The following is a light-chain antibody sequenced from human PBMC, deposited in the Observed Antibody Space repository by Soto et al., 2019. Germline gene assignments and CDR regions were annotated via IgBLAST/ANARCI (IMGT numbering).Light chain of an antibody. CDR1: QSVNSH. J-gene: IGKJ5*01. CDR2: GAS. Sequence: EVVLTQSPATLSLSPGERATLSCRASQSVNSHLGWYQQQPGQAPRLLIYGASSRATGIPDRFSGSGSGTDFTLTISRLEPEDFAVYYCQQYGSSPPITFGQGTRLEI. V-gene: IGKV3-20*01. CDR3: QQYGSSPPIT.